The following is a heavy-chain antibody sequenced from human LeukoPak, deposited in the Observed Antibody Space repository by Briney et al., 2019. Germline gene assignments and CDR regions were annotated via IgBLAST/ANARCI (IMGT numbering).Heavy chain of an antibody. CDR3: VKRRDSSSSSAYDY. J-gene: IGHJ4*02. Sequence: GGSLRLSCSASGFTFSTYAMHWVRQAPGKRLEHVSAIRGDGSKTYYADSVKGRSTISRDNSKNTLYLQMSSLRPEDTAVYYCVKRRDSSSSSAYDYWGQGTLVTVSS. D-gene: IGHD6-6*01. CDR1: GFTFSTYA. V-gene: IGHV3-64D*09. CDR2: IRGDGSKT.